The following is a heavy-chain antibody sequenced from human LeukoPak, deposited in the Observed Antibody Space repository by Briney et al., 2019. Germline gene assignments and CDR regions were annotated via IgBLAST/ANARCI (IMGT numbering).Heavy chain of an antibody. D-gene: IGHD2-21*01. J-gene: IGHJ3*02. CDR2: ISGSGVGT. CDR1: GFTFSSYT. V-gene: IGHV3-23*01. Sequence: GGSLRLSCAASGFTFSSYTMNWVRQAPGKGLEWVSAISGSGVGTYYADSVKGRFTVSRDNSWNTLYLQMSSLRAEDTAVYYCAKDQVISGSEASDIWGQGTMVTVSS. CDR3: AKDQVISGSEASDI.